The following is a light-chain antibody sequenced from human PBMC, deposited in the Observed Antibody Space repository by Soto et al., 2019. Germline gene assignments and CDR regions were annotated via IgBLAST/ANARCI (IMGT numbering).Light chain of an antibody. CDR2: EVT. Sequence: QSVLTQPASVSGSPGQSITISCTGTSGDVGSYNYVSWYQLRPGKAPKVMIYEVTNRPSGVSDRFSGSKSGNTASLTISGLQDEDEADYYCGSYTTSTTWVFGGGTKLTVL. CDR1: SGDVGSYNY. CDR3: GSYTTSTTWV. V-gene: IGLV2-14*01. J-gene: IGLJ3*02.